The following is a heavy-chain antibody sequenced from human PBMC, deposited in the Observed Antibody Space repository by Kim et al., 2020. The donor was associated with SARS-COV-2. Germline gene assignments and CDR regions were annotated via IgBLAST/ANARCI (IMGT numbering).Heavy chain of an antibody. CDR2: T. J-gene: IGHJ4*02. CDR3: ARGFYGDYVVY. D-gene: IGHD4-17*01. V-gene: IGHV4-30-2*05. Sequence: TYYTPRLTSRVTVSVDTSKYQFSLKLGSVTAADTAVYYCARGFYGDYVVYWGQGTLVTVSS.